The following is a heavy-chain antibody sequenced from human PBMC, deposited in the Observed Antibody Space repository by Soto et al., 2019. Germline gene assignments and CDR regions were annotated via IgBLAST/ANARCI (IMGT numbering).Heavy chain of an antibody. CDR3: ASQKRSYSSSSGLSY. CDR2: ISGSGGST. J-gene: IGHJ4*02. Sequence: GGSLRLSCAASGFTFSSYAMSWVRQAPGKGLEWVSAISGSGGSTYYADSVKGRFTISRDNSKNTLYLQMNSLRAEDTAVYYCASQKRSYSSSSGLSYWGQGTLVTVSS. CDR1: GFTFSSYA. D-gene: IGHD6-6*01. V-gene: IGHV3-23*01.